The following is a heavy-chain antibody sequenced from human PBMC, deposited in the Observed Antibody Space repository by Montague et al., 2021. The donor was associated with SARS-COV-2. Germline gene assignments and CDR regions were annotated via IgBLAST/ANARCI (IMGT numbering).Heavy chain of an antibody. V-gene: IGHV4-4*02. D-gene: IGHD6-19*01. Sequence: SETLSLTCAVSGGSISSSNWWSWVRQPPGKGLEWIGEIYHSGSTNYNPSLKSRVTISVDKSKNQFSLKLSSVTAADTAVYYCARVDSNGWYGYYYYGMDVWGQGTTVTVSS. CDR3: ARVDSNGWYGYYYYGMDV. CDR1: GGSISSSNW. J-gene: IGHJ6*02. CDR2: IYHSGST.